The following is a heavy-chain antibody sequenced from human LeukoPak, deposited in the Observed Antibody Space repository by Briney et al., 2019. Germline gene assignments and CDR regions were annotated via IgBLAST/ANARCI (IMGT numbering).Heavy chain of an antibody. CDR2: LSGSGGGT. Sequence: GGSLRLFCEASGFTFNLYAMMWVRQTPGKGLEWVAALSGSGGGTQYADSVKGRFTISRDNSRNTLFLQMNSRRAEDTAVYFCARDPNGDYIGAFEFWGQGTKVTVSS. CDR1: GFTFNLYA. V-gene: IGHV3-23*01. D-gene: IGHD4-17*01. J-gene: IGHJ3*01. CDR3: ARDPNGDYIGAFEF.